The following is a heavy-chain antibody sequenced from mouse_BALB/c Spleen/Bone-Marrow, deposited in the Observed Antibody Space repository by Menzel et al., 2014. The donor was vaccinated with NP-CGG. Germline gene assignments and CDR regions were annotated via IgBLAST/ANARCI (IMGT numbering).Heavy chain of an antibody. J-gene: IGHJ3*01. Sequence: EVKVVESGGGLVQPGGSLKLSCAASGFTFRSYGMSWVRQTPDKRLEIVANINNNGVYTYYPDSVKGRFTISRDNAKNTLYLQMSSLKSEDTAMYCSRGVDGYSWFAYWGQGTLVTVSA. CDR3: RGVDGYSWFAY. CDR2: INNNGVYT. CDR1: GFTFRSYG. V-gene: IGHV5-6-3*01. D-gene: IGHD2-3*01.